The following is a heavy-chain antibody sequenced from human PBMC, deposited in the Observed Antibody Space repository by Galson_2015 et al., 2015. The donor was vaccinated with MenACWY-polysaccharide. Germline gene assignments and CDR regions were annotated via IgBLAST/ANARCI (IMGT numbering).Heavy chain of an antibody. CDR2: MNSNSGNT. CDR1: GYTFTNYD. CDR3: ARGRKSGVWCVVS. J-gene: IGHJ4*02. D-gene: IGHD6-19*01. Sequence: SLRVSCKGSGYTFTNYDINWVRQATGQGLEWMGRMNSNSGNTGYAQSFQGRITLTRDTSISTAYMELSSLRSDDTAVYYCARGRKSGVWCVVSWGQGTLVTVSS. V-gene: IGHV1-8*01.